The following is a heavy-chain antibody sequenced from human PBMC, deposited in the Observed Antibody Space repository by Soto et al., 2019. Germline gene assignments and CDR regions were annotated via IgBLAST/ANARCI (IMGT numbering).Heavy chain of an antibody. D-gene: IGHD1-7*01. CDR3: ARASRITGTTLGY. Sequence: QVQLVQSGAEVKKPGASVKVSCKASGYTFTSYAMHWVRQAPGQRLEWMGWINAGNGNTKYSQKFQGRVTITRDTSASTAYMELSSLRSEGTAVYYCARASRITGTTLGYWGQGTLVTVSS. CDR1: GYTFTSYA. V-gene: IGHV1-3*01. CDR2: INAGNGNT. J-gene: IGHJ4*02.